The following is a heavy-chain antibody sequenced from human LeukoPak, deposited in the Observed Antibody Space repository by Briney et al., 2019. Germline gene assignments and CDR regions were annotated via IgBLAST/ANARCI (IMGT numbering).Heavy chain of an antibody. Sequence: GASVKVSCKASGYTLTGYYMHWVRQAPGQGLEWMGWINPSSGDTNYAQQFQGRVTMTRDTSISTAYMELKRLRSDDTAVYYCARDPNCSSPSCHDIEYYYYMDVWGKGTTVTVSS. CDR2: INPSSGDT. J-gene: IGHJ6*03. CDR1: GYTLTGYY. CDR3: ARDPNCSSPSCHDIEYYYYMDV. D-gene: IGHD2-2*01. V-gene: IGHV1-2*02.